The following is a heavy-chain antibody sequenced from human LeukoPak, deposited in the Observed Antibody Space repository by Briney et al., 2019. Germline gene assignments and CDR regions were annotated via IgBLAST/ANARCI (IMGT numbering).Heavy chain of an antibody. D-gene: IGHD6-13*01. CDR1: GFTFSSYG. CDR2: ISYDGSNK. J-gene: IGHJ4*02. V-gene: IGHV3-30*18. Sequence: PGGSLRLSCAASGFTFSSYGMHWVRQAPGKGLEWVAVISYDGSNKYYADSVKGRFTISRDNSKNTLYLQMNSLRAGDTAVYYCAKDRARYSSSWYYFDYWGQGTLVTVSS. CDR3: AKDRARYSSSWYYFDY.